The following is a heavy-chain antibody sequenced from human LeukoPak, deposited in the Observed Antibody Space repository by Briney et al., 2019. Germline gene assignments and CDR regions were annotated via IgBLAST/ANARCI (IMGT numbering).Heavy chain of an antibody. V-gene: IGHV1-69*02. CDR1: VGTFSSYT. CDR2: IIPILGIA. J-gene: IGHJ6*02. CDR3: ASAGITGKPTNSYYYYYGMDV. Sequence: GASVTVSCKASVGTFSSYTISWVRQAPGQGLEWMGRIIPILGIANYAQKFQGRVTITADKSTSTAYMELSSLRSEDPAVYYCASAGITGKPTNSYYYYYGMDVWGQGTTVTVSS. D-gene: IGHD1-20*01.